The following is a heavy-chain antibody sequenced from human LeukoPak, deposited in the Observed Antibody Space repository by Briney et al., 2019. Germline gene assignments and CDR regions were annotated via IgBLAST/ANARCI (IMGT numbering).Heavy chain of an antibody. CDR3: TRDWDDYSDY. CDR2: INPNSGAT. V-gene: IGHV1-2*02. J-gene: IGHJ4*02. Sequence: GASVKVSCSASGYTFTSYYMHWVRQAPGQGLEWMGWINPNSGATNYPQKFQGRVTLTRDTSISTAYMEVSRLRSDDTAVYYCTRDWDDYSDYWGQGTLVTVSS. D-gene: IGHD1-26*01. CDR1: GYTFTSYY.